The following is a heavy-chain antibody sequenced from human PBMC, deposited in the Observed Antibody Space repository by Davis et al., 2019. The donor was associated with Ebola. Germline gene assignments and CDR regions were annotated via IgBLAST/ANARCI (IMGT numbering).Heavy chain of an antibody. V-gene: IGHV1-2*06. Sequence: AASVKVSCKASGYTFTGNYIQWVRQAPGQGLEWMGRINPNSGGTNYAQKFQGRVTMTRDTSISTAYMELTNLRSEDTAVYYCARGSNVPDHWGQGTRVTGSS. CDR2: INPNSGGT. J-gene: IGHJ4*02. CDR1: GYTFTGNY. CDR3: ARGSNVPDH.